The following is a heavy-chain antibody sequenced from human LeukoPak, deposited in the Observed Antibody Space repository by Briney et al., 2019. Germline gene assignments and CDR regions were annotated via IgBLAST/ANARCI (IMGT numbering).Heavy chain of an antibody. J-gene: IGHJ4*02. V-gene: IGHV3-23*01. D-gene: IGHD3-9*01. CDR2: VSGMGGRT. Sequence: PGRCLTLFCAASGFFADFSCIGWVRHDRGKGLESDAGVSGMGGRTNFAEAVKGPLTISRANPKSSLYLKMNRLRAEDTAVYFCAKRVVAIRVILIGFHKEAYYFDSWGQGALVTVSS. CDR3: AKRVVAIRVILIGFHKEAYYFDS. CDR1: GFFADFSC.